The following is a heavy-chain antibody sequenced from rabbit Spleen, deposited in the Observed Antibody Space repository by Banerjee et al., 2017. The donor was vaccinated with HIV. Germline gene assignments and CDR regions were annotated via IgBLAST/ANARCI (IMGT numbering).Heavy chain of an antibody. CDR1: GFTLSSYH. J-gene: IGHJ6*01. Sequence: QSLEESGGDLVQPEGSLTLTCTASGFTLSSYHMCWVRQAPGKGLEWIGCIYGGTNGNTYYASWAKGRFTISKTSSTTVTLQMTSLTAADTATYFCARDGVGGIGSRGYGMDLWGPGTLVTVS. CDR2: IYGGTNGNT. D-gene: IGHD4-2*01. CDR3: ARDGVGGIGSRGYGMDL. V-gene: IGHV1S40*01.